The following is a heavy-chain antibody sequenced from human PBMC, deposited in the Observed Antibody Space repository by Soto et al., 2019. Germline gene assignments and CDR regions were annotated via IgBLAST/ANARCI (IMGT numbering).Heavy chain of an antibody. CDR2: IYWDDDK. CDR3: AHTGPPYGDYYFDY. J-gene: IGHJ4*02. V-gene: IGHV2-5*02. CDR1: GFSLSTSGVG. D-gene: IGHD4-17*01. Sequence: QITLKESGPTLVKPTQTLTLTCTFSGFSLSTSGVGVGWIRQPPGKALEWLALIYWDDDKRYSPSLKSRLTITKDTSKNQVVLTMTTMDPVDTATDYCAHTGPPYGDYYFDYWGQGTLVTVSS.